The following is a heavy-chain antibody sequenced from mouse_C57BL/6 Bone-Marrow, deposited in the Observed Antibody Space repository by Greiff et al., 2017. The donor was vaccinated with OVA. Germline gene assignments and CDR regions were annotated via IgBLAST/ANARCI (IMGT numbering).Heavy chain of an antibody. V-gene: IGHV1-82*01. Sequence: QVQLQQSGPELVKPGASVKISCKASGYAFSSSWMNWVKQRPGKGLEWIGRIYPGDGDTNYNGKFKGKATLTADKSSSTAYMQLSSLTSEDSAVYFCARRRITTGYCDYWGQGTTLTVSS. CDR1: GYAFSSSW. D-gene: IGHD1-1*01. CDR3: ARRRITTGYCDY. CDR2: IYPGDGDT. J-gene: IGHJ2*01.